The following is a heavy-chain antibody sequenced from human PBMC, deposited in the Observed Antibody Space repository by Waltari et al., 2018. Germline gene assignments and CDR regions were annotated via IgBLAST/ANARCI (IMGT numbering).Heavy chain of an antibody. V-gene: IGHV3-23*01. J-gene: IGHJ3*02. CDR2: MSGSGGGT. CDR3: AKSRGDSIIYRHDAFDI. D-gene: IGHD3-10*01. Sequence: EVQLLESGGGLVQPGGSRRLSCAASGFNFRRHAMSWVRQAPGKGLEWVSAMSGSGGGTYYADSVKGRFTISRDNSKNTVYLQMNSLRAEDTAVYYCAKSRGDSIIYRHDAFDIWGQGTMVTVSS. CDR1: GFNFRRHA.